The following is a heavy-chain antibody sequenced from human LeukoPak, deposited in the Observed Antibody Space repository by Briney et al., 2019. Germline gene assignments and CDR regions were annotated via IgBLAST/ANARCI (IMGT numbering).Heavy chain of an antibody. CDR2: ISAYNGNV. D-gene: IGHD6-6*01. CDR1: GYTFTSYG. CDR3: AIEPRRLVRARPGPRPIDY. V-gene: IGHV1-18*01. Sequence: ASVKVSCKASGYTFTSYGISWVRQAPGQGLEWMGWISAYNGNVDYAQKLQGRVTMTTDTSANTAYMEVRGLTSEDTAIYYCAIEPRRLVRARPGPRPIDYWGQGTLVTVSS. J-gene: IGHJ4*02.